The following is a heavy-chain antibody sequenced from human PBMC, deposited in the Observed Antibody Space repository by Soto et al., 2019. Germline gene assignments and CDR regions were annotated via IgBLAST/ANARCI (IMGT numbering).Heavy chain of an antibody. J-gene: IGHJ4*02. D-gene: IGHD5-12*01. Sequence: QVQLVQSGAEVKKPGASVKVSCKASGYTFTSYYMHWVRQAPGEGLEWMGIINPSGGSTSYAQKYQGRVTMTRDTSTSTVHMELSGLSSEDTAVYYCARVTDSGYDPRGSPFDYWGQGTLVTVSP. CDR3: ARVTDSGYDPRGSPFDY. CDR2: INPSGGST. V-gene: IGHV1-46*03. CDR1: GYTFTSYY.